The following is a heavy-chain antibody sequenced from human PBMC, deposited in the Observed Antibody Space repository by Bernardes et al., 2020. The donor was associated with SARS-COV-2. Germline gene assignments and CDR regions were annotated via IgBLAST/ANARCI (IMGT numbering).Heavy chain of an antibody. J-gene: IGHJ4*02. D-gene: IGHD1-1*01. V-gene: IGHV3-23*01. CDR1: GFTFSTYA. CDR3: AIIWNDVGPVGH. CDR2: INAGGDST. Sequence: GGSLRLSCAASGFTFSTYAMSWVRQAPGKGLEWVSGINAGGDSTHYADSVKGRFTISRDNAKNTLYLQMNSLRAEDTAVYFCAIIWNDVGPVGHWGQGTLVTVSS.